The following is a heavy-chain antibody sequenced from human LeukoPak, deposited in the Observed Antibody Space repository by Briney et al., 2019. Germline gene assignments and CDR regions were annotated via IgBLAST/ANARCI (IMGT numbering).Heavy chain of an antibody. J-gene: IGHJ6*02. D-gene: IGHD6-19*01. CDR2: ISSSSGYI. V-gene: IGHV3-21*01. Sequence: GGSLRLSCAASGFTFSSYAMSWVRQAPGKGLEWVSSISSSSGYIYYADSVKGRFTISRDNAKNSLYLQMNSLRAEDTAVYYCARDRSSGWYYCYYGMDVWGQGTTVTVSS. CDR3: ARDRSSGWYYCYYGMDV. CDR1: GFTFSSYA.